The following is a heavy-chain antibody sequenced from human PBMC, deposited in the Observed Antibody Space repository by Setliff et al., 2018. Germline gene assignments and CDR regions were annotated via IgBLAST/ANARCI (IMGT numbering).Heavy chain of an antibody. CDR3: ARDSSSGWRGAFDI. CDR2: ISAYNGNT. CDR1: GYTFTRYA. J-gene: IGHJ3*02. D-gene: IGHD3-22*01. Sequence: ASVKVSCKASGYTFTRYAISWVRQAPGQGPEWMGWISAYNGNTNYALKLQDRVIMTADTSTNTAYMELRSLRSDDTAVYYCARDSSSGWRGAFDIWGQGTMVTVSS. V-gene: IGHV1-18*01.